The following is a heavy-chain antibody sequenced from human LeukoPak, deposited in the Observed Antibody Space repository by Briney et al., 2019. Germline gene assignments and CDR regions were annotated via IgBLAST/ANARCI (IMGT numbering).Heavy chain of an antibody. CDR1: GFTFSSSA. D-gene: IGHD3-16*01. Sequence: GGSLRLSCAASGFTFSSSAMNWVRQAPGQGLEWVSTISGSGASTYYADSVKGRFTLSRDNSNNTLYLQMNSLRAEDTAVYYCVKGPGGANFAYWGQGTPVSVSS. CDR2: ISGSGAST. V-gene: IGHV3-23*01. J-gene: IGHJ4*02. CDR3: VKGPGGANFAY.